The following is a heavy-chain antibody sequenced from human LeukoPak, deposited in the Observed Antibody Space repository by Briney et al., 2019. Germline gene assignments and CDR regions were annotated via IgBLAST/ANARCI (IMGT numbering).Heavy chain of an antibody. CDR3: ARVSSGRADY. CDR1: GFSFSDSY. J-gene: IGHJ4*02. D-gene: IGHD1-26*01. V-gene: IGHV3-11*05. Sequence: PGRSLRLSCAASGFSFSDSYMSWIRQAPGKGLEWVTYISSNSGYTNYADSVKGRFTISGDNAKNSLYLQMSSLRAEDTAVYYCARVSSGRADYWGQGTLVTVSS. CDR2: ISSNSGYT.